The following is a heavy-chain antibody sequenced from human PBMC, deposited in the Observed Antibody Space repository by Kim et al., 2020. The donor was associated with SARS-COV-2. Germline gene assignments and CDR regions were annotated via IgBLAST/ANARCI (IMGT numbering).Heavy chain of an antibody. J-gene: IGHJ4*02. CDR2: ISGSGGST. Sequence: GGSLRLSCAASGFTFSSYAMSWVRQAPGKGLEWVSAISGSGGSTYYADSVKGRFTISRDNSKNTLYLQMNSLRAEDTAVYYCAKTGVNSGYDLLLSDYFDYWGQGTLVTVSS. CDR3: AKTGVNSGYDLLLSDYFDY. V-gene: IGHV3-23*01. D-gene: IGHD5-12*01. CDR1: GFTFSSYA.